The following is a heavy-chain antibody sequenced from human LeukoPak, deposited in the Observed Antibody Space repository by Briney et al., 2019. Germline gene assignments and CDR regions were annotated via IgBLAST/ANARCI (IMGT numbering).Heavy chain of an antibody. D-gene: IGHD4-17*01. CDR2: IYYSGST. CDR3: ARASPLDYGDYVLAFDI. J-gene: IGHJ3*02. CDR1: GGPISSYY. Sequence: SETLSLTCTVSGGPISSYYWSCIRQPPGKGLEWIGDIYYSGSTNYNPSLKSRVTISVDTSKNQFSLKLSSVTAADTAVYYCARASPLDYGDYVLAFDIWGQGTMVTVSS. V-gene: IGHV4-59*01.